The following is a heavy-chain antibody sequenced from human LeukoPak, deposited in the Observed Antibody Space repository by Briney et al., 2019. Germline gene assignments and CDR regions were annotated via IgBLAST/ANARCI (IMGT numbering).Heavy chain of an antibody. D-gene: IGHD2-21*01. V-gene: IGHV3-7*01. CDR2: IKEDGSEK. CDR3: ARDRISAISRGWFDP. CDR1: GFRFSSYW. J-gene: IGHJ5*02. Sequence: GGSLRLSCAASGFRFSSYWMSWVRQAPGKGLEWVANIKEDGSEKYYVDSVKGRFTISRDNAKNSLYLQMNSLRAEDTAVYYCARDRISAISRGWFDPWGQGTLVTVSS.